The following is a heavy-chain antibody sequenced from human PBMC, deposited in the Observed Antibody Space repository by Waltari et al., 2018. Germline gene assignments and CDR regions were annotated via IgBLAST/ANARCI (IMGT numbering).Heavy chain of an antibody. CDR3: ARPYFSEVLFLKDGVTYMDV. CDR2: INPNSGGT. D-gene: IGHD3-3*01. Sequence: QVQLVQSGAEVKKPGASVKVSCKASGYTFTGYYMHWVRQAPGQGLEWMGWINPNSGGTNYAQKFQGRVTMTRDMSISTGYMELSRLRSDDTAVYYCARPYFSEVLFLKDGVTYMDVWGNGTTVTVSS. J-gene: IGHJ6*03. CDR1: GYTFTGYY. V-gene: IGHV1-2*02.